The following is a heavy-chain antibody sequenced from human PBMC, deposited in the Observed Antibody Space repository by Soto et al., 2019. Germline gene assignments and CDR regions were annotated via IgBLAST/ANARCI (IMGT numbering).Heavy chain of an antibody. Sequence: QVQLQESGPGLVKPSQTLSLTYTVSGGSISSGGYYWSWIRQHPGKGLEWIGYIYYSGSTYYNPTLKRGVTISVDTSKNQFSLKLSSVTAANTAVYYCARAYGSGYMDVWGQGTTVTVSS. CDR2: IYYSGST. J-gene: IGHJ6*02. V-gene: IGHV4-31*03. D-gene: IGHD3-10*01. CDR3: ARAYGSGYMDV. CDR1: GGSISSGGYY.